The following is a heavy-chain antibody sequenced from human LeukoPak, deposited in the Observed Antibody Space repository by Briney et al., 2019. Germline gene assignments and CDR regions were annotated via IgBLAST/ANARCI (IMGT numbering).Heavy chain of an antibody. V-gene: IGHV4-34*01. J-gene: IGHJ5*02. CDR2: INHSGST. D-gene: IGHD2/OR15-2a*01. Sequence: SETLSLTCAVYGGSFSGYYWSWIRQPPGKGLELIGEINHSGSTNYNPSLKSRVTISVDTSKNQFSLKLSSVTAADTAVYYCARGRRNSSFDPWGQGTLVTVSS. CDR1: GGSFSGYY. CDR3: ARGRRNSSFDP.